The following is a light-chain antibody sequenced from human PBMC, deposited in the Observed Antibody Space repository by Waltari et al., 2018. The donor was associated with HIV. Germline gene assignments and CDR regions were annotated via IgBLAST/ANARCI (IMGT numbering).Light chain of an antibody. CDR2: GNS. V-gene: IGLV1-40*01. CDR1: SSTIGAGYD. Sequence: QSVLTQPPSVSGAPGQRVTISCTGSSSTIGAGYDVHWYQQLPGTAPKLLIYGNSNRPSGVPDRFSGSMSGTSASLAITGLLAEDEADYYCQSYDSSLSVWVFGGGTKLTVL. CDR3: QSYDSSLSVWV. J-gene: IGLJ3*02.